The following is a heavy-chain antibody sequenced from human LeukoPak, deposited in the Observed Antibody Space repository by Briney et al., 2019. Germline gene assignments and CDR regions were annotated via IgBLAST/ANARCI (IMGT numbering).Heavy chain of an antibody. J-gene: IGHJ6*02. CDR3: AREGTWVHYDILTGQYYYYGMDV. CDR1: GYTFTGYY. V-gene: IGHV1-2*04. Sequence: ASVKVSCKASGYTFTGYYMHWVRQAPGQGLEWMGWINPNSGGTNYAQKFQGWVTMTRGTSISTAYMELSRLRSDDTAVYYCAREGTWVHYDILTGQYYYYGMDVWGQGTTVTVSS. D-gene: IGHD3-9*01. CDR2: INPNSGGT.